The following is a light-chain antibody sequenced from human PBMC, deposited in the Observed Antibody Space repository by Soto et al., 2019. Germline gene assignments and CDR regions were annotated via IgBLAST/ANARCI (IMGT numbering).Light chain of an antibody. V-gene: IGLV2-14*03. CDR3: SSYTSTTTRV. CDR1: SSDVGGYNY. CDR2: EVS. Sequence: QSVLTQPASVSGSPGQSITISCTGTSSDVGGYNYVSWYQQHPGKGPKLMIYEVSNRPSGVSNRFSGSKSGNTATLTISGLQDEEEADHYCSSYTSTTTRVFGTGTKVTV. J-gene: IGLJ1*01.